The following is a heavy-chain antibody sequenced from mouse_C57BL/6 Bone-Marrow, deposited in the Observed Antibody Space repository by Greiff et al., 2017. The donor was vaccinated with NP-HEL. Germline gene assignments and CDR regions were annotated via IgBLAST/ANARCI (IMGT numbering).Heavy chain of an antibody. Sequence: QVQLQQPGAELVRPGTSVKLSCKASGYTFTSYWMHWVKQRPGQGLEWIGVIDPSDSYTNYNQKFKGKATLTVDTSSSTAYMQLSSLTSEDSAVHYCAREHYYGFAYWGQGTLVTVSA. D-gene: IGHD1-1*01. CDR3: AREHYYGFAY. J-gene: IGHJ3*01. V-gene: IGHV1-59*01. CDR2: IDPSDSYT. CDR1: GYTFTSYW.